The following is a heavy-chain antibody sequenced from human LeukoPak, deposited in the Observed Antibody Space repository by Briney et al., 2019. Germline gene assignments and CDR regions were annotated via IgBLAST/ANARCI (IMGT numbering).Heavy chain of an antibody. V-gene: IGHV3-74*01. D-gene: IGHD5-18*01. J-gene: IGHJ5*02. CDR2: INSDGYST. Sequence: GGSLRLSCAASGFTITPYWMHWVRQVPGKGLVWVSRINSDGYSTNYADSVKGRFTISRDNAKNTLYLQINNLRADDTAVYYCARDNGFSLFATWGPGTLVTVSS. CDR1: GFTITPYW. CDR3: ARDNGFSLFAT.